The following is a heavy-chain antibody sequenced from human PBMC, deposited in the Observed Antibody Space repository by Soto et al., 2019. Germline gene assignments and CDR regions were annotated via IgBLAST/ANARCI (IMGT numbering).Heavy chain of an antibody. V-gene: IGHV4-4*02. CDR2: IYHSGSI. Sequence: QVQLQESGPGLVKPSGTLSLTCAVSGGSISTSNWWSLVRQTPGKRLEWIGQIYHSGSINYTPSLSGRLTISVDKSKNQFSLTLRYVTAADTAVDYCARVGIRDNDKDNCFDPWGQGTLVTVSS. D-gene: IGHD1-1*01. CDR1: GGSISTSNW. J-gene: IGHJ5*02. CDR3: ARVGIRDNDKDNCFDP.